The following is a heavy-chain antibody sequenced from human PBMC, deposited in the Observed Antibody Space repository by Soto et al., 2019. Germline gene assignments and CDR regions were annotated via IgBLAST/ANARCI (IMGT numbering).Heavy chain of an antibody. D-gene: IGHD3-22*01. J-gene: IGHJ4*02. CDR3: ARDGTLYDSRAYYYLY. CDR2: ITPMFGTP. Sequence: QVQLVQSGAEVKKPGSSVKVSCKASGRTFSSYTITWVRQAPGQGLEWMGGITPMFGTPNYAQKFRGRVTITEDESSSTAYMELSSLRSEDTAMYFCARDGTLYDSRAYYYLYWGQGTLVTVSS. V-gene: IGHV1-69*01. CDR1: GRTFSSYT.